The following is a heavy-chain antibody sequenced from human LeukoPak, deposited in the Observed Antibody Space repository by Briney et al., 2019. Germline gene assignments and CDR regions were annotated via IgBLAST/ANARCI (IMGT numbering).Heavy chain of an antibody. CDR3: ACSSTASWYLDY. Sequence: GGSLRLSCSASGFTFSSFVLHWVRQAPGKGLEYVSAITGNGGSTYYADSVRGRFTISRDNSKNALYLQMSSLRAEDTAVYYCACSSTASWYLDYWSQGTLVTVSS. CDR2: ITGNGGST. J-gene: IGHJ4*02. V-gene: IGHV3-64D*06. CDR1: GFTFSSFV. D-gene: IGHD2-2*01.